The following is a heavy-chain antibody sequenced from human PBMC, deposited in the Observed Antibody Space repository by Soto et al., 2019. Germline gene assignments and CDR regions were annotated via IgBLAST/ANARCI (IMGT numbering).Heavy chain of an antibody. V-gene: IGHV3-30-3*01. CDR1: GFTFSSYA. CDR3: ARTRNYGDKYHDAFDI. J-gene: IGHJ3*02. D-gene: IGHD4-17*01. CDR2: ISYDGSNK. Sequence: GGSLRLSCAASGFTFSSYAMHWVRQAPGKGLEWVAVISYDGSNKYYADSVKGRFTISRDNSKNTLYLQMNSLRAEDTAVYYCARTRNYGDKYHDAFDIWGQGTMVTVSS.